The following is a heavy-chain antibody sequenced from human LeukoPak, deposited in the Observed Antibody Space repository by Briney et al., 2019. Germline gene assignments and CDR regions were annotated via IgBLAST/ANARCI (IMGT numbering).Heavy chain of an antibody. CDR3: AKDDIDAFDI. CDR1: GFTFSSYG. Sequence: PGGALRLSCAASGFTFSSYGMHWVRQAPGKGLEWVAFIRYDGSNKYYADSVKGRFTISRDNSKNTLYMQMNSLRAEDTAVYYCAKDDIDAFDIWGQGTMVTVSS. CDR2: IRYDGSNK. V-gene: IGHV3-30*02. J-gene: IGHJ3*02.